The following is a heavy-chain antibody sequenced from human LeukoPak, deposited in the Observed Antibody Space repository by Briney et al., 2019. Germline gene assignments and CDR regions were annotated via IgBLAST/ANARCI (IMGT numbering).Heavy chain of an antibody. Sequence: GGSLRLSCAASGFTFSSYSMNWVRQAPGKGLEWVSSISSSSSYIYYADSVKGRFTISRDNAKTSLYLQMNSLRAEDTAVYYCARVSGYCSSTSCYTRGGYDYWGQGTLVTVSS. D-gene: IGHD2-2*02. CDR1: GFTFSSYS. J-gene: IGHJ4*02. CDR2: ISSSSSYI. CDR3: ARVSGYCSSTSCYTRGGYDY. V-gene: IGHV3-21*01.